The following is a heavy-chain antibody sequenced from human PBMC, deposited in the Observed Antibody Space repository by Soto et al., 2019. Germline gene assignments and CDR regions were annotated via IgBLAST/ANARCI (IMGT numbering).Heavy chain of an antibody. Sequence: EVQLVESGGGLIQPGGSMRLSCAASGFTVISNYMSWVRQAPGKGLEWVSVIYSGGSTYYADSVKGRFTISRDNSKNTLYLQMNSLRAEDTAVYYCARSGRRYYDSSGYYYVGPFDYWGQGTLVTVSS. D-gene: IGHD3-22*01. CDR3: ARSGRRYYDSSGYYYVGPFDY. CDR2: IYSGGST. J-gene: IGHJ4*02. CDR1: GFTVISNY. V-gene: IGHV3-53*01.